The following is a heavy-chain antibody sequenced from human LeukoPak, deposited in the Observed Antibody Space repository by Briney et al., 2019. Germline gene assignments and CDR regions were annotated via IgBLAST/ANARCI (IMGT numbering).Heavy chain of an antibody. V-gene: IGHV3-74*01. J-gene: IGHJ4*02. CDR2: INSDGTTT. CDR3: SITVPGRQYFDY. Sequence: PGGSLRLSCAASGFTFNTYWMHWVRQAPGKGLVWVSRINSDGTTTSYADSVKGRFTISRDNAKNTLYLQMNSLRAEDTAVYYCSITVPGRQYFDYWGQGTLVTVSS. D-gene: IGHD6-19*01. CDR1: GFTFNTYW.